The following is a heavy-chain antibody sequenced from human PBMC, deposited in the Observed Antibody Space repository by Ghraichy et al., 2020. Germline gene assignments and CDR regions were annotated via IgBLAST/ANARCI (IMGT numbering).Heavy chain of an antibody. Sequence: GGSLRLSCAASGFTFSSYGMHWVRQAPGKGLEWVAVISYDGSNKYYADSVKGRFTISRDNSKNTLYLQMNSLRAEDTAVYYCAKDLYSGYHGYGMDVWGQGTTVTVSS. V-gene: IGHV3-30*18. CDR1: GFTFSSYG. CDR2: ISYDGSNK. D-gene: IGHD5-12*01. J-gene: IGHJ6*02. CDR3: AKDLYSGYHGYGMDV.